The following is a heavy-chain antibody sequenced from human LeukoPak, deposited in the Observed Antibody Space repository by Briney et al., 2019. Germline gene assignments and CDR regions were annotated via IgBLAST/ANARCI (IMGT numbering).Heavy chain of an antibody. Sequence: PGGSLRLSCAASGFTFSSYSMNWVRQAPGKGLEWVSSISSSSSYIYYADSVKGRFTISRDNAKNSLYLQMNSLRAEDTAVYYCAKIVDIVVVVAADVDYWGQGTLVTVSS. CDR2: ISSSSSYI. D-gene: IGHD2-15*01. J-gene: IGHJ4*02. CDR3: AKIVDIVVVVAADVDY. V-gene: IGHV3-21*04. CDR1: GFTFSSYS.